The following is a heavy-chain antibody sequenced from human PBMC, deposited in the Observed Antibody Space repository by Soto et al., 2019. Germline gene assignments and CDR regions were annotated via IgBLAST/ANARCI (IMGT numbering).Heavy chain of an antibody. J-gene: IGHJ4*02. CDR2: IIPIFGTA. CDR1: GGTFSSYA. CDR3: ATPRYCSGGSCHPIFDS. V-gene: IGHV1-69*01. Sequence: QVQLVQSGAEVKKPGSSVKVSCKASGGTFSSYAISWVRQAPGQGLEWMGGIIPIFGTANYAQKFQGRVTITADESTSTAYMELSSLRSEDTAVYYCATPRYCSGGSCHPIFDSWGQGTLVTVSS. D-gene: IGHD2-15*01.